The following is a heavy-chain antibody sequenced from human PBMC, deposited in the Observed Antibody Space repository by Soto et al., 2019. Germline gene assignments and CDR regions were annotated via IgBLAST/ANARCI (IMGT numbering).Heavy chain of an antibody. CDR3: TSPYCSGGSCYFYYYYYMDV. CDR1: GFTFSGSA. J-gene: IGHJ6*03. Sequence: GGSLRLSCAASGFTFSGSAMHWVRQASGKGLEWVGRIRSKANSYATAYAASVKGRFTISRDDSKNTAYLQMNSLKTEDTAVYYCTSPYCSGGSCYFYYYYYMDVWGKGTTVTVSS. D-gene: IGHD2-15*01. CDR2: IRSKANSYAT. V-gene: IGHV3-73*01.